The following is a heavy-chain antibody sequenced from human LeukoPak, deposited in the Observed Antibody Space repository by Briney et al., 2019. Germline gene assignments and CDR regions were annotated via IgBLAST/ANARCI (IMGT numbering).Heavy chain of an antibody. V-gene: IGHV3-23*01. CDR1: GFTFSSYA. D-gene: IGHD5-24*01. CDR3: ANQRWLQLETDY. Sequence: PGGSLRLSCAASGFTFSSYAMSWVRPAPGKGLEWVSAISGSGGSTYYADSVKGRFTISRDNSKNTLYLQMNSLRAEDTAVYYCANQRWLQLETDYWGQGTLVTVSS. J-gene: IGHJ4*02. CDR2: ISGSGGST.